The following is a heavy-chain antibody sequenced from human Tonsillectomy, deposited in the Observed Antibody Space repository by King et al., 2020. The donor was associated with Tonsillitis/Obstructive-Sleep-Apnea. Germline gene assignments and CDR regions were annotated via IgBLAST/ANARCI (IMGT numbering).Heavy chain of an antibody. D-gene: IGHD2-2*01. CDR2: IFSNDEK. V-gene: IGHV2-26*01. J-gene: IGHJ6*03. CDR1: GFSLSNARMG. CDR3: ARAPSTSXFYYYYMDV. Sequence: TLKESGPVLVKPTETLTLTCTVSGFSLSNARMGVSWIRQPPXKALEWLAHIFSNDEKSYSTSLNSRLTXSKDTSISXVVLTMTNMDPXDTATYYCARAPSTSXFYYYYMDVWGKXTXVTVSX.